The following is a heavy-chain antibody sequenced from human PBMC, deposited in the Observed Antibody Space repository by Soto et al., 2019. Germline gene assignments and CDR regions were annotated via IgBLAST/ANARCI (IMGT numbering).Heavy chain of an antibody. D-gene: IGHD2-15*01. CDR3: ARCYCSVGSCYTCWHFDL. J-gene: IGHJ2*01. Sequence: QVQLVQSGAEVKEPGASVKLSCQASGYTFMNYAISWVRQAPGQGLEWIGWISPSTGNTDQAQNFQGRVTMTLDTSTNTASMELRTLRSDDSVVYYCARCYCSVGSCYTCWHFDLWGRGTLVTVSS. CDR2: ISPSTGNT. CDR1: GYTFMNYA. V-gene: IGHV1-18*01.